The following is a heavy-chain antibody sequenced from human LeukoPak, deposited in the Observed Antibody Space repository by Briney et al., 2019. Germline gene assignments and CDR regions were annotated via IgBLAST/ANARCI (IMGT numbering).Heavy chain of an antibody. J-gene: IGHJ4*02. CDR2: INLDGSEQ. CDR3: AGEVAVGIGAYNF. D-gene: IGHD6-13*01. V-gene: IGHV3-7*01. Sequence: PGGSLRLSCVASGFTFTSFYMSWVRQAPGKGLEWVANINLDGSEQYYVDSVKGRFTISRDNAKNSLYLQMNSLWAEDTAVYYCAGEVAVGIGAYNFWGQGTLVTVSS. CDR1: GFTFTSFY.